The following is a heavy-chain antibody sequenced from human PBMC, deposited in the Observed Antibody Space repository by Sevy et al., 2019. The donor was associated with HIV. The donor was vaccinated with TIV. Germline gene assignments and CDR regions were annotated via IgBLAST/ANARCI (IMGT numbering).Heavy chain of an antibody. V-gene: IGHV3-23*01. CDR3: AKDSYYITGNWFDP. CDR2: RSGSGGST. J-gene: IGHJ5*02. Sequence: GGSLRLSCAASGFTFSSYAMSWVRRAPEKGLEWVSVRSGSGGSTYYADSVKGRFTISRDNSKNTLYLQMNSLRAEDTAVYYCAKDSYYITGNWFDPWGQGTLVTVSS. CDR1: GFTFSSYA. D-gene: IGHD1-20*01.